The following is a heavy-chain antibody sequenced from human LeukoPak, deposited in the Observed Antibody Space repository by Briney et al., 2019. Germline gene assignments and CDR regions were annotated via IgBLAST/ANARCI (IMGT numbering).Heavy chain of an antibody. CDR1: GGTFSSYA. CDR3: ASSPPVAGTIDY. D-gene: IGHD6-19*01. Sequence: SVKVSCKASGGTFSSYAISWVRQAPGQGLEWMGGIIPIFGTANYAQKLQGRVTMTTDTSTSTAYMELRSLRSDDTAVYYCASSPPVAGTIDYWGQGTLVTVSS. J-gene: IGHJ4*02. CDR2: IIPIFGTA. V-gene: IGHV1-69*05.